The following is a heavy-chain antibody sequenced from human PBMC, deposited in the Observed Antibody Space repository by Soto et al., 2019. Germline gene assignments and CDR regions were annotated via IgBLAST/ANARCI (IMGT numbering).Heavy chain of an antibody. V-gene: IGHV3-21*01. D-gene: IGHD3-22*01. CDR3: ARDQLYYNDISGRPLNAFDV. CDR1: GFTFNSYS. CDR2: ISSFSNYM. Sequence: LRLSCAVSGFTFNSYSMNWVRQAPGKGLEWVSSISSFSNYMYYADSVKGRFTISRDNAKNSLYLQMNSLRAEDTAVYYCARDQLYYNDISGRPLNAFDVWGQGTMVTVSS. J-gene: IGHJ3*01.